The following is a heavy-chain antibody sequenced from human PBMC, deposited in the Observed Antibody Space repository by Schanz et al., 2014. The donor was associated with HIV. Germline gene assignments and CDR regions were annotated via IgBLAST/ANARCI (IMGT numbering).Heavy chain of an antibody. D-gene: IGHD3-22*01. J-gene: IGHJ4*02. CDR2: ISESGGRS. CDR3: AKPEYDSRGNSQSHFDS. CDR1: GFTFNNYA. Sequence: EGQLVDSGGGLVQPGGSLRLSCVASGFTFNNYAMTWVRQAPGKGLEWVSSISESGGRSYYADSVNGRFTISRDNSKNTLYLQMTTLRTEDTAVYYCAKPEYDSRGNSQSHFDSWGQGTLVTVSS. V-gene: IGHV3-23*04.